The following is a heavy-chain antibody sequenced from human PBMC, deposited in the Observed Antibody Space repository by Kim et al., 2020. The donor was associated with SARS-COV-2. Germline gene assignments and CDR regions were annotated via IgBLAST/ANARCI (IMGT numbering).Heavy chain of an antibody. CDR2: ISGSGAGT. V-gene: IGHV3-23*01. Sequence: GGSLRLSCAASGFTFSSYAMTWVRQAPGKGLEWVADISGSGAGTYYADFETVRFTFSSDNSKKTVSLQMNSHSVETAAAYYYAEVDGSGPGYSFDY. D-gene: IGHD3-10*01. CDR1: GFTFSSYA. CDR3: AEVDGSGPGYSFDY. J-gene: IGHJ4*01.